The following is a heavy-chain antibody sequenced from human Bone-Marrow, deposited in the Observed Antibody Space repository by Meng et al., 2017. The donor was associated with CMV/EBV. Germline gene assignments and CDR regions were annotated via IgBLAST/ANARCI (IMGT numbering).Heavy chain of an antibody. CDR1: GYTFTSYY. D-gene: IGHD2-21*01. CDR2: INPSGGNT. V-gene: IGHV1-46*01. CDR3: ARGHFVMRRMWVIRDWFEP. J-gene: IGHJ5*02. Sequence: ASVKSCKASGYTFTSYYMHWVRQAPGQGLEWMVIINPSGGNTSYAQKFQGRVTMTRETTTSTVYMELSSLRSEDTAVYYCARGHFVMRRMWVIRDWFEPWGQGTLVTVSS.